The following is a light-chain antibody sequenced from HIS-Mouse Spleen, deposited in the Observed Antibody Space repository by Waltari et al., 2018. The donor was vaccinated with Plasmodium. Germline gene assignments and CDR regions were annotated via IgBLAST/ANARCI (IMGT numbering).Light chain of an antibody. CDR2: EVS. J-gene: IGLJ2*01. CDR3: SSYAGSNNLV. Sequence: QSALTQPPSASGSPGQSVTISCTGTSSDVGGYNYVSWYQQHPGKAPKLMIYEVSKRPAGVPVRFAGSKSGNTASLTVCGLQAEDEADYYCSSYAGSNNLVFGGGTKLTVL. V-gene: IGLV2-8*01. CDR1: SSDVGGYNY.